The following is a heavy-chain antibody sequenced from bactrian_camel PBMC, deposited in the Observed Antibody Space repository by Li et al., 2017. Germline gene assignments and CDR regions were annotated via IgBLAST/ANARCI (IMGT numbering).Heavy chain of an antibody. CDR2: IDRSGRT. D-gene: IGHD3*01. CDR1: RDIYTFYC. J-gene: IGHJ4*01. CDR3: TASRLANCGLNAWTSGYTY. V-gene: IGHV3S53*01. Sequence: HVQLVESGGGSVQAGGSLRLSCTFSRDIYTFYCLGWFRQAPGKEREGVGAIDRSGRTLYSDSAQGRFTISRDRGKKFLYLQMNSLKPDDTGMYYCTASRLANCGLNAWTSGYTYWGQGTQVTVS.